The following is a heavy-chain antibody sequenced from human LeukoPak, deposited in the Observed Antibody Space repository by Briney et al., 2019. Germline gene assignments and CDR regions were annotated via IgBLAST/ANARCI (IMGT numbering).Heavy chain of an antibody. CDR1: GGTFSSYA. J-gene: IGHJ4*02. Sequence: SVKVSCKASGGTFSSYAISWVRQAPGQGLEWMGGIIPIFGTANFAQKFQGRVTITADESTSTAYMELSSLRSEDTAVYYCARVNGIAAAGYFDYWGQGTLVTVSS. D-gene: IGHD6-13*01. V-gene: IGHV1-69*13. CDR2: IIPIFGTA. CDR3: ARVNGIAAAGYFDY.